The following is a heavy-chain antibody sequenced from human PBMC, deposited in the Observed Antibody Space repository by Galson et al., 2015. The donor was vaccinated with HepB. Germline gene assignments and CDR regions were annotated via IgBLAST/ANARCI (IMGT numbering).Heavy chain of an antibody. CDR3: ATSGGSSGYYHDAFDI. D-gene: IGHD3-22*01. J-gene: IGHJ3*02. V-gene: IGHV1-2*06. Sequence: VKVSCKASGYTFTGYYMHWVRQAPGQGLEWMGQINPNSGGTNYAQKFQGRVTMTRDTSISTAYMELSSLRSEDTAVYYCATSGGSSGYYHDAFDIWGQGTMVTVSS. CDR1: GYTFTGYY. CDR2: INPNSGGT.